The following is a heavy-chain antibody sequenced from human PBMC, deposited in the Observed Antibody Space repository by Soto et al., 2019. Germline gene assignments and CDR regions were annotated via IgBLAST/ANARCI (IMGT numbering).Heavy chain of an antibody. Sequence: QVQLVESGGGVVQPGRSLRLSCAASGFTFSSYAMHWVRQAPGKGLEWVAVISYDGSNKYYADSVKGRFTISRDNSKNPLYLQMNSLRDEDTAVYYCARDPGYYYYYGMDVWGQGTTVTVSS. CDR1: GFTFSSYA. V-gene: IGHV3-30-3*01. CDR3: ARDPGYYYYYGMDV. CDR2: ISYDGSNK. J-gene: IGHJ6*02.